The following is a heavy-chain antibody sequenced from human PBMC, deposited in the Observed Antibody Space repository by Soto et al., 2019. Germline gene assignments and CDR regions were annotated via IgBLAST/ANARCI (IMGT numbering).Heavy chain of an antibody. Sequence: QVQLQESGPGLVKPSQTLSLTCTVSGGSISSGGYYWSWIRQHPGKGLEWIGYIYYSGSTYYNPSLKSRVTISVDTSENQFSLKLSSVTAADTAVYHCARGHHSGYDHFDYWDQGILVTVSS. J-gene: IGHJ4*02. V-gene: IGHV4-31*03. D-gene: IGHD5-12*01. CDR2: IYYSGST. CDR3: ARGHHSGYDHFDY. CDR1: GGSISSGGYY.